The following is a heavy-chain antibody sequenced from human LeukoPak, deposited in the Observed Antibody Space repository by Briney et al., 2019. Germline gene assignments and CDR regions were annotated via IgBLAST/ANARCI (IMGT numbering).Heavy chain of an antibody. Sequence: SETLSLTCTVSGASISSNSYYWGWIRQPPGRGLEWIGSIYYSGSTYYNPSLKSRVTISVDTSKNQFSLKLSSVTAADTAVYYCARGKSAFDIWGQGTMVTVSS. CDR1: GASISSNSYY. CDR3: ARGKSAFDI. CDR2: IYYSGST. J-gene: IGHJ3*02. V-gene: IGHV4-39*07.